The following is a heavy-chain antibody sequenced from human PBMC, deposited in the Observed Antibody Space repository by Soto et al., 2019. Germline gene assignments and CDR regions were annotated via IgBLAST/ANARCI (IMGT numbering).Heavy chain of an antibody. V-gene: IGHV4-4*02. CDR2: IFQSGST. CDR3: ARGRGRYSSGWSWFDP. J-gene: IGHJ5*02. Sequence: SETLSLTCGVSGGTIRSPDWWTWVRQPPGKGLEWIGEIFQSGSTNYTPSLESRVTISVDKSKNQFSLTLTSVTAADTAVYFCARGRGRYSSGWSWFDPWGEGILVTVSS. CDR1: GGTIRSPDW. D-gene: IGHD6-19*01.